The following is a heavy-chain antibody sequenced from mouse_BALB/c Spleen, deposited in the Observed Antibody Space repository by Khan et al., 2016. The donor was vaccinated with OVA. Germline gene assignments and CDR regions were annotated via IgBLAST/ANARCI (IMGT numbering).Heavy chain of an antibody. Sequence: EVKLEESGPGLVKPSQSLSLTCTVTGYSSTSGYGWNWIRQFPGNKLEWMGYISYSGSTNYNPSLKNRISITRDTSKNQFFLQLNSVTTQDTATYYSARSARIKYWGQGTTLTVSS. CDR1: GYSSTSGYG. J-gene: IGHJ2*01. CDR2: ISYSGST. CDR3: ARSARIKY. V-gene: IGHV3-2*02. D-gene: IGHD1-2*01.